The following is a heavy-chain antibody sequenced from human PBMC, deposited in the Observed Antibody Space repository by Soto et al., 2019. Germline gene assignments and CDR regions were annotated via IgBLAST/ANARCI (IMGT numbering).Heavy chain of an antibody. CDR3: ARGDREDIAVVVGARPGEYGVAV. Sequence: QVQLVESGGGVVQPGRSLRLSCAASGFTFRSYAMHWVRQAPGKGLDCVAVISYDGSNKFYRDSVKGRFTISRDNSKNTLYLQINSLRYEDTAVYYCARGDREDIAVVVGARPGEYGVAVWGQGTTVTVSS. D-gene: IGHD2-15*01. CDR2: ISYDGSNK. V-gene: IGHV3-30-3*01. J-gene: IGHJ6*02. CDR1: GFTFRSYA.